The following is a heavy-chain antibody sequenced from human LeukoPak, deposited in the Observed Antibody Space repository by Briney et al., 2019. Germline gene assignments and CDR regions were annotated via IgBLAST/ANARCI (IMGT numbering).Heavy chain of an antibody. V-gene: IGHV3-7*01. J-gene: IGHJ4*02. D-gene: IGHD3-3*01. CDR1: RFTFSTYW. CDR2: IKQDGSEK. CDR3: ARDRNTDFWSGYYTNYFDY. Sequence: GGSLRFSCAASRFTFSTYWMSWVRQAPGKGLEWVATIKQDGSEKFYEDSVKGRFTISRDNAKNSLYLQMNSLRAEDTAVYYCARDRNTDFWSGYYTNYFDYWGQGTLVTVSS.